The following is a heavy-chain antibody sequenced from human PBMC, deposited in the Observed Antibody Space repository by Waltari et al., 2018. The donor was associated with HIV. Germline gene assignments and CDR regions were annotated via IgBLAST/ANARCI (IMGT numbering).Heavy chain of an antibody. CDR1: GASIPSYY. V-gene: IGHV4-4*07. D-gene: IGHD2-2*01. CDR2: IYSSGST. Sequence: TLSLTCPVSGASIPSYYWSWIRQTAGKGLEWIGRIYSSGSTSYNPSLKSRVTMSVATSKNQISLNLTSVTAADTAVYSCERTSCTSTSCPNFDTFDIWGRGTMVTVSS. CDR3: ERTSCTSTSCPNFDTFDI. J-gene: IGHJ3*02.